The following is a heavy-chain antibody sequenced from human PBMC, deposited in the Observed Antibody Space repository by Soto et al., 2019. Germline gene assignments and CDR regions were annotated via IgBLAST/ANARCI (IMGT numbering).Heavy chain of an antibody. D-gene: IGHD6-13*01. CDR2: IGTAGDT. V-gene: IGHV3-13*01. CDR1: GFTFISYG. J-gene: IGHJ6*02. CDR3: ARGRLYSRAYYYGIDV. Sequence: GGSLRLSCAASGFTFISYGMHWVRKATGKGLEWVSAIGTAGDTYYPGSVKGRFTISRENAKNSLYLQMNSLRAEDTAVYYCARGRLYSRAYYYGIDVWGQGTTVTVSS.